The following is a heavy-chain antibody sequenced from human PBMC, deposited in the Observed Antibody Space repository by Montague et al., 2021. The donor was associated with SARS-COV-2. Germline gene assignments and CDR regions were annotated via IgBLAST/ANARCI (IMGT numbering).Heavy chain of an antibody. CDR1: GGSFSGYY. V-gene: IGHV4-34*01. CDR3: ARVRYYGSGTSLGMDV. CDR2: ITHSGST. D-gene: IGHD3-10*01. Sequence: SETLSLTCAVYGGSFSGYYWSWIRQPPGQGLEWIGEITHSGSTSYNPSLKIRVTISVDTSKNQFSLTLSSVTAADTAVYYCARVRYYGSGTSLGMDVWGQGTTVTVSS. J-gene: IGHJ6*02.